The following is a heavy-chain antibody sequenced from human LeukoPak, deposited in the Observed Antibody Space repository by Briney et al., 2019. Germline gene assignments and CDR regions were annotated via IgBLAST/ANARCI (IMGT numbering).Heavy chain of an antibody. CDR1: GFTFSDYY. CDR3: ARAYSVRGGTSYADY. Sequence: GGSLRLSCAASGFTFSDYYMSWIRQAPGKGLEWVSYISSSGSTIYYADSVKGRFTISRDNSKNTLYLQMNSLRAEDTAVYYCARAYSVRGGTSYADYWGQGTLVTVSS. V-gene: IGHV3-11*04. CDR2: ISSSGSTI. D-gene: IGHD2-15*01. J-gene: IGHJ4*02.